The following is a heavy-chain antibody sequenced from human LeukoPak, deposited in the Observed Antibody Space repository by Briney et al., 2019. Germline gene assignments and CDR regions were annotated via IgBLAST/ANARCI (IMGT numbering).Heavy chain of an antibody. V-gene: IGHV3-23*01. D-gene: IGHD6-19*01. CDR3: AKDYSGDSSGPRGYFDL. Sequence: GGSLRLSCAASGFTFSSYAMSWVRQAPGKGLEWVSAISGSGGSTHYADSVKGRFTISRDNSKNTLYLQMNSLRAEDTAVYYCAKDYSGDSSGPRGYFDLWGRGTLVTVSS. J-gene: IGHJ2*01. CDR1: GFTFSSYA. CDR2: ISGSGGST.